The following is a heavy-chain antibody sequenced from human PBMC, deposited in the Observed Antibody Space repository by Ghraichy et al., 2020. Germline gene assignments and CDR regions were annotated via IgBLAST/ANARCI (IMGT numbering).Heavy chain of an antibody. J-gene: IGHJ4*02. Sequence: ASVKVSCKASGYTFTGYYMHWVRQAPGQGLEWMGWIDPNSGGTNYAQKFQGRVTMTKDTSISTAYMELSRLRSDDTAVYYCARSLYSSSWYVGYWGQGTLVTVSS. V-gene: IGHV1-2*02. CDR1: GYTFTGYY. D-gene: IGHD6-13*01. CDR2: IDPNSGGT. CDR3: ARSLYSSSWYVGY.